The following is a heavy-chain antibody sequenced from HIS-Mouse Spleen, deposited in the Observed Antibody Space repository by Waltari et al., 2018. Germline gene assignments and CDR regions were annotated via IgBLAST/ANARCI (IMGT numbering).Heavy chain of an antibody. CDR3: ASPSLGYGGKGNWFDP. CDR2: IIPILGIA. J-gene: IGHJ5*02. V-gene: IGHV1-69*04. CDR1: GRTFSSHA. D-gene: IGHD2-15*01. Sequence: QVQLVQSGAEVKKPGSSVRVSCKASGRTFSSHAISWVLEAPGQGLEWMGRIIPILGIANYAQKFQGRVTITADKSTSTAYMELSSLRSEDTAVYYCASPSLGYGGKGNWFDPWGQGTLVTVSS.